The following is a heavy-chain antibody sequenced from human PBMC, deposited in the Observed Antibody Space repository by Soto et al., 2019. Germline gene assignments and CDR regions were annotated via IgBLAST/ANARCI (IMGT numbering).Heavy chain of an antibody. Sequence: ASVKVSCKASGYTFTSYYMHWVRQAPGQGLEWMGIINPSGGSTSYAQKFQGRVTMTRDTSTSTVYMELSSLRSEDTAVYYCAKEVGEILGDLWGQRTPVTVSS. CDR2: INPSGGST. J-gene: IGHJ4*01. D-gene: IGHD1-26*01. CDR1: GYTFTSYY. CDR3: AKEVGEILGDL. V-gene: IGHV1-46*01.